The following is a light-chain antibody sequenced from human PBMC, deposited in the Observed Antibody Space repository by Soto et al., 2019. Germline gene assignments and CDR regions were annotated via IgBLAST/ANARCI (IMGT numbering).Light chain of an antibody. J-gene: IGLJ1*01. Sequence: QSALTQPPSASGSPGQSVTISCTGTSSDIGVYDYVSWYQRHPGKAPKLVIYDVTKRPSGVPDRFSGSKSGNTASLTVSGLQAEDEADYYCAAWDDSLNGYVFGTGTKVTVL. CDR2: DVT. CDR1: SSDIGVYDY. CDR3: AAWDDSLNGYV. V-gene: IGLV2-8*01.